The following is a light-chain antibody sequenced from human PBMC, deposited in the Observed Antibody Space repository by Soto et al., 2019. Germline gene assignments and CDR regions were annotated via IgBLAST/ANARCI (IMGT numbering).Light chain of an antibody. V-gene: IGLV2-14*01. CDR2: DVS. CDR1: SSDVGGYTY. Sequence: SVLPQPASVSGSPGQSIAISCTGTSSDVGGYTYVSWYQQHPGKAPKLMIYDVSSRPSGVSDRFSGSKSGNTASLTISGLQSEDEADYYCSSYTSTHSYVFGTGTKVTVL. J-gene: IGLJ1*01. CDR3: SSYTSTHSYV.